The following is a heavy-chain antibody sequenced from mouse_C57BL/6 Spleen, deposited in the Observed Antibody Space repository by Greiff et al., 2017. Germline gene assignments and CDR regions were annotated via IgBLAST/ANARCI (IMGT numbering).Heavy chain of an antibody. Sequence: VHLVESGPGLVQPSQSLSITCTVSGFSLTSYGVHWVRQSPGKGLEWLGVIWSGGSTDYNAAFISRLSISKDNSKSQVFFKMNSLQADDTAIYYCARGGDGYFYAMDYWGQGTSVTVSS. V-gene: IGHV2-2*01. J-gene: IGHJ4*01. CDR3: ARGGDGYFYAMDY. CDR1: GFSLTSYG. CDR2: IWSGGST. D-gene: IGHD2-3*01.